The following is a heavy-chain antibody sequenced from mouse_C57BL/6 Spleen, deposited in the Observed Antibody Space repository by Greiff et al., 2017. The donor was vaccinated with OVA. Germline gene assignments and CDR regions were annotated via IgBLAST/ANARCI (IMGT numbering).Heavy chain of an antibody. J-gene: IGHJ2*01. CDR3: AGEENWDVGY. D-gene: IGHD4-1*01. Sequence: ESGPGLVKPSQSLSLTCSVTGYSITSGYYWNWIRQFPGNKLEWMGYISYDGSNNYNPSLKNRIAITRDTSKNQFFLKLKSVTTEDTATYYCAGEENWDVGYWGQGTTLTVSS. CDR1: GYSITSGYY. V-gene: IGHV3-6*01. CDR2: ISYDGSN.